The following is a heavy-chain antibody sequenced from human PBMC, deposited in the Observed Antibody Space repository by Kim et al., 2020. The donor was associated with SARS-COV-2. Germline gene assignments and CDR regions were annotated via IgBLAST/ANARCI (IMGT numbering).Heavy chain of an antibody. Sequence: ASVKVSCKASGYTFTGYYMHWVRQAPGQGLEWMGWINPNSGGTNYAQKFQGRVTMTRDTSISTAYMELSRLRSDDTAVYYWSASAPTLFPLVSCENSPSDTSSVAVGCLAQYF. CDR1: GYTFTGYY. V-gene: IGHV1-2*02. D-gene: IGHD6-25*01. CDR3: SASAPTLFPLVSCENSPSDTSSVAVGCLAQYF. CDR2: INPNSGGT. J-gene: IGHJ1*01.